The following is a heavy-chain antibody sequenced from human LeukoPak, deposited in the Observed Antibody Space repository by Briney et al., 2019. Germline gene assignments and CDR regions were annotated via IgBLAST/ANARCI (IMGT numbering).Heavy chain of an antibody. J-gene: IGHJ4*02. D-gene: IGHD2-21*02. V-gene: IGHV4-61*09. CDR3: ASRVVTDISDHFDY. CDR1: GGSISSGSYY. Sequence: SQTLSLTCTVSGGSISSGSYYWSWIRQPAGKGLEWIGYIFYSGSTNYNPSLKSRVTISVDTSKKQFSLRLSSMTAADTAVYYCASRVVTDISDHFDYWGQGTLVTVSS. CDR2: IFYSGST.